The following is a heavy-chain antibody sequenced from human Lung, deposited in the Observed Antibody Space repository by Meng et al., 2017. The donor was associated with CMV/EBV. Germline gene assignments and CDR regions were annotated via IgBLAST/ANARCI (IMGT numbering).Heavy chain of an antibody. D-gene: IGHD2-8*01. CDR1: GFTFSSYA. CDR3: VKDMVF. CDR2: ISGSGINT. Sequence: VSLSLSCAASGFTFSSYAMSWVRHAPGKGLEWVSSISGSGINTYYTDSVKGRFTISRDNSKNTLYLQIHSLRVEDTAQYYCVKDMVFWGQGTLVTVSS. V-gene: IGHV3-23*01. J-gene: IGHJ4*02.